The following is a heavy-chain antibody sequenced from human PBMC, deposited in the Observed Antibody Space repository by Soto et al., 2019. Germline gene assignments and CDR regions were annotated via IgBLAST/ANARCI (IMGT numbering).Heavy chain of an antibody. D-gene: IGHD2-8*01. CDR1: GFSVSSHA. J-gene: IGHJ6*02. V-gene: IGHV3-23*01. Sequence: LRLSFAISGFSVSSHAMSWVRQAPGKGLEWVSSISGSGDGTYYGDSVKGRFTISRDSSSRTLYLQMNNLRGEDTAVYFCTKSRRGILMVYGFGGMDVWGQGTTVTVSS. CDR2: ISGSGDGT. CDR3: TKSRRGILMVYGFGGMDV.